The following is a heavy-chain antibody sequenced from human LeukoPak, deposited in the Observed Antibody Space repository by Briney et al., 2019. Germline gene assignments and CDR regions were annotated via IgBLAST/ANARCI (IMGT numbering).Heavy chain of an antibody. D-gene: IGHD4-17*01. CDR3: ARGHTAVTRHFDF. J-gene: IGHJ4*02. CDR2: INSDGSST. Sequence: GGSLRLSCAASGFTFSSYRMYWVRQAPGKGLVWVSRINSDGSSTTYADSVKGRFTISRDNAKNTLYLEMNSLRAEDTAVYYCARGHTAVTRHFDFWGQGTLVTVSS. CDR1: GFTFSSYR. V-gene: IGHV3-74*01.